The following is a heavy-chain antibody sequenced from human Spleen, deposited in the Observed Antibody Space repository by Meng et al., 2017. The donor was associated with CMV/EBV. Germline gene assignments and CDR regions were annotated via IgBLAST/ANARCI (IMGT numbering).Heavy chain of an antibody. Sequence: GESLKISCEGSGFIFSIYNINWVRQAPGKGLEWVSSISSSSTYKYYADSVKGRFTISRDNVRDSVFLEMNDLRVEDTAIYYCARGEIGFNSAGSCCSGAIWGQGTLVTVSS. CDR3: ARGEIGFNSAGSCCSGAI. CDR2: ISSSSTYK. D-gene: IGHD2-15*01. J-gene: IGHJ4*02. V-gene: IGHV3-21*01. CDR1: GFIFSIYN.